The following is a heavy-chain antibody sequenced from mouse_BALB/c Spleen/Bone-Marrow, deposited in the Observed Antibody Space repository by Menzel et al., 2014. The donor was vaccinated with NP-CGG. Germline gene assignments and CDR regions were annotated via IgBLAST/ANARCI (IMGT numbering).Heavy chain of an antibody. CDR1: GYAFTNYW. CDR3: ARELGRGFAY. J-gene: IGHJ3*01. CDR2: INPGSGGI. V-gene: IGHV1-54*01. Sequence: QVQLQHSGVELVRPGTSVKVSCKASGYAFTNYWIEWVKQRPGQGLGWIGVINPGSGGINYNEKFKGKATLTADKSSNTAYMQLSSPTSDDSAVYFCARELGRGFAYWGQGTLVTVSA. D-gene: IGHD4-1*01.